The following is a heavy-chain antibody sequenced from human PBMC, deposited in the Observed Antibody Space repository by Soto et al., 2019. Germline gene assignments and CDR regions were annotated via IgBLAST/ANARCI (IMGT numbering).Heavy chain of an antibody. J-gene: IGHJ4*02. V-gene: IGHV3-11*01. Sequence: PGESLKISFAASCFSFRDYFMSLLRQAPGKVLEWVSYIGPYGNSIYYADSVKGRFTISRDDATKSLHLHMNSLRTDDPALYYCARDDHTYGVYWGQGTPVTVSS. D-gene: IGHD2-21*01. CDR2: IGPYGNSI. CDR3: ARDDHTYGVY. CDR1: CFSFRDYF.